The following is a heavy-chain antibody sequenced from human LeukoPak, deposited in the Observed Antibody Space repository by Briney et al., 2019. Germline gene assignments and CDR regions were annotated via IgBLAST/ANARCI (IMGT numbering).Heavy chain of an antibody. Sequence: GGSLRLSCAASGFTFSSYVMSWVRQAPGKGLEWVSGISGSGGTTFYADSVKGRFTISRDNSKNTLYLQMNSLRAEDTAVYYCARGGSPPEALGDVFDIWGQGTMVTVSS. V-gene: IGHV3-23*01. D-gene: IGHD1-14*01. CDR2: ISGSGGTT. CDR3: ARGGSPPEALGDVFDI. CDR1: GFTFSSYV. J-gene: IGHJ3*02.